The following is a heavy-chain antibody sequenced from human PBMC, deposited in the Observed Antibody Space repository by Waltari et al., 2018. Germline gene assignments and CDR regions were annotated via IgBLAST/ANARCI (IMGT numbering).Heavy chain of an antibody. CDR2: ISYDGSNK. Sequence: QVQLVESGGGVVQPGRSLRLSCAASGFTFSSYGMHWVRPATGKGLEWVAVISYDGSNKYYADSVKGRFTISRDNSKNTLYLQMNSLRAEDTAVYYCAKAFLALAFHYYYGMDVWGQGTTVTVSS. J-gene: IGHJ6*02. CDR1: GFTFSSYG. V-gene: IGHV3-30*18. CDR3: AKAFLALAFHYYYGMDV.